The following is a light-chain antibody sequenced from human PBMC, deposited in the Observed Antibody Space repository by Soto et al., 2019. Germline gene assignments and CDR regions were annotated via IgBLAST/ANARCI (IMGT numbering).Light chain of an antibody. J-gene: IGKJ2*01. V-gene: IGKV1-8*01. CDR3: QQYYSYPMYT. CDR2: AAS. CDR1: QGISSY. Sequence: AIRMTQSPSSLSASTGDRVTITCRASQGISSYLAWYQQKPGKAPKLLIYAASTLQSGVPSRFSGSGSGTDFTLTISCLQSEYFATYYCQQYYSYPMYTFGQGTKLEIK.